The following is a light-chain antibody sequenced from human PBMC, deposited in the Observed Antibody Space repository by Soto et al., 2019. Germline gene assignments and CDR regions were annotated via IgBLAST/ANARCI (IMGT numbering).Light chain of an antibody. CDR2: GTS. Sequence: EVVWTQSPGTLSLSPGERATLSCRASQSVGSSYLAWYKQKPGQAPRVLSYGTSSRATGIPDRFSGSGSGTEFTLTISRLEPEDFEVYYCQQYTTSSWTFGQGTKVDIK. CDR3: QQYTTSSWT. CDR1: QSVGSSY. V-gene: IGKV3-20*01. J-gene: IGKJ1*01.